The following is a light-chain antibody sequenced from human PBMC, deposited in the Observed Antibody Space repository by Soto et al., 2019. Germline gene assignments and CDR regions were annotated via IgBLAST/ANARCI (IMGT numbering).Light chain of an antibody. CDR1: QGIFSY. CDR2: AAS. CDR3: QQYFSYPRT. V-gene: IGKV1-8*01. Sequence: AIRMTQSPSSFSASTGDRVTITCRASQGIFSYLAWYQQKPGKAPKLLIYAASTLQSGVPSRFSGSGSGTDFTLTISGLQSEDFATYYCQQYFSYPRTFGQGTKVEIK. J-gene: IGKJ1*01.